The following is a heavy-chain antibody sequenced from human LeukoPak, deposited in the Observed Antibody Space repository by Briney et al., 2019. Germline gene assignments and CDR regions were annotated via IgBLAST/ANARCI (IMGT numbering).Heavy chain of an antibody. CDR3: ARRFSRITMIRGESWFDP. Sequence: SETLSLTCAVYGGTLTDYYWSWIRQSPGKGLEWIGEIIHNGVTNYNPSLKGRVTLSLDTSKNQFSLRVTSVTPADTAVYYCARRFSRITMIRGESWFDPWGQGTLVIVSS. J-gene: IGHJ5*02. CDR1: GGTLTDYY. V-gene: IGHV4-34*12. CDR2: IIHNGVT. D-gene: IGHD3-10*01.